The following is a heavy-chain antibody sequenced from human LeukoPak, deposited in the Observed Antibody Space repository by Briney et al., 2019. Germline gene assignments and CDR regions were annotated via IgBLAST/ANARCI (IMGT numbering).Heavy chain of an antibody. CDR2: ISSSSSYI. CDR1: GFTFSSYS. J-gene: IGHJ4*02. V-gene: IGHV3-21*01. D-gene: IGHD3-16*02. Sequence: GGSLRISCAASGFTFSSYSMIWVRQAPGKGLEWVSSISSSSSYIYDADSVKGRFTVSRDNAKNSLYLQMTSLRAEDTAVYYCASSYRPNLAQFDYWGQGILVTVSS. CDR3: ASSYRPNLAQFDY.